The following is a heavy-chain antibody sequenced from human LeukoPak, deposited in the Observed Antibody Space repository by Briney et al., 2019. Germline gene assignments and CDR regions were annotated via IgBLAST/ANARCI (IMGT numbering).Heavy chain of an antibody. CDR1: GYTFTSYD. CDR2: MNPNSGNT. Sequence: ASVKVSCKASGYTFTSYDINWVRQATGQGLEWMGWMNPNSGNTGYAQKFQARVTMTRDTSISTAYMGLSSLRSEDTAVYYCARVKLGIEDSWGQGTLVTVSS. V-gene: IGHV1-8*01. J-gene: IGHJ4*02. CDR3: ARVKLGIEDS. D-gene: IGHD7-27*01.